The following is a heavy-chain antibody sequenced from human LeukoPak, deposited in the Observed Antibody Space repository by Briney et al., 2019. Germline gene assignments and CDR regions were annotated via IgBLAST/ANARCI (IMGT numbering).Heavy chain of an antibody. J-gene: IGHJ5*02. Sequence: SETLSLTCTVSGGSISSSSYYWGWIRQPPGKGLEWIGSIYYSGSTYYNPSLKSRVTISVDTSKNQFSLKLSSVTAADTAVYYCARARSITMIVVVLNWFDPWGQGTLVTVSS. V-gene: IGHV4-39*07. D-gene: IGHD3-22*01. CDR3: ARARSITMIVVVLNWFDP. CDR1: GGSISSSSYY. CDR2: IYYSGST.